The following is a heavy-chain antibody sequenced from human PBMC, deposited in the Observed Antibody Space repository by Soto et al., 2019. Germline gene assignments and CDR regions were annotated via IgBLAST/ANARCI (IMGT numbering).Heavy chain of an antibody. J-gene: IGHJ4*02. D-gene: IGHD3-22*01. CDR3: ARGAWGITMMENY. CDR1: GGSISSYY. CDR2: IYYSGST. V-gene: IGHV4-59*01. Sequence: SETLSLTCTVSGGSISSYYWSWIRQPPGKGLEWIGYIYYSGSTNYNPSLKSRVTISVDTSKNQFSLKLSSLRSEDTAVYYCARGAWGITMMENYWGQGTLVTVSS.